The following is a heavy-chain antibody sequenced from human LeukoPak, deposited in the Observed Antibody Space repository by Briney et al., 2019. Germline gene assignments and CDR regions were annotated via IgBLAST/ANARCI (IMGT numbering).Heavy chain of an antibody. V-gene: IGHV3-64D*09. CDR1: GFTFSSYA. J-gene: IGHJ4*02. CDR2: ISSNGGST. CDR3: VKDMRGCSGGSCYGTFDY. D-gene: IGHD2-15*01. Sequence: PGGSLRLSCSASGFTFSSYAMHWVRQAPGKGLEYVSAISSNGGSTYYADSVKGRLTISRDNSKNTLYLQMSSLRAEDTAVYYCVKDMRGCSGGSCYGTFDYWGQGTLVTVSS.